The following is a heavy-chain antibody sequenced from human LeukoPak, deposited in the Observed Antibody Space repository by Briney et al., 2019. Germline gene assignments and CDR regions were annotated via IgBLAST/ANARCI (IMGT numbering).Heavy chain of an antibody. CDR2: IIPIFGTA. CDR3: ARDRGGPAQFDS. D-gene: IGHD2-15*01. V-gene: IGHV1-69*13. Sequence: SVRVSCKASGYTFTSYDINWVRQATGQGLEWMGGIIPIFGTANYAQKFQGRVTITADESTSTAYMELSSLRSEDTAVYYCARDRGGPAQFDSWGQGTLVTVSS. J-gene: IGHJ4*02. CDR1: GYTFTSYD.